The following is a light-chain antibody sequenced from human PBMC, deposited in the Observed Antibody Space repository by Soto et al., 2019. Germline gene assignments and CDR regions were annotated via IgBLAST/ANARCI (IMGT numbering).Light chain of an antibody. CDR3: SSHAGSINVA. Sequence: QSVLTQPASVSGSPGQSITISCTGTSSDVGGYNSVSWYQQHPGKAPKLMIYEVYKRPSGVPDRFSGSKSGNTASLTVSGLQPEDEADYYCSSHAGSINVAFGGGTKLTVL. CDR1: SSDVGGYNS. V-gene: IGLV2-8*01. J-gene: IGLJ2*01. CDR2: EVY.